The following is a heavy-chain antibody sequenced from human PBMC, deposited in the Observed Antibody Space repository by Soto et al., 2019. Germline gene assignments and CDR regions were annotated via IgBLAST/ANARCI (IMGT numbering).Heavy chain of an antibody. CDR2: ISGSGGST. CDR1: GFTFSNYG. J-gene: IGHJ3*02. Sequence: VQLVESGGGVVQPGRSLRLSCAASGFTFSNYGMHWVRQAPGKGLEWVSAISGSGGSTYYADSVKGRFTISRDNSKNTLYLQMNSLRAEDTAVYYCAKKRGISSWYRDAFDIWGQGTMVTVSS. V-gene: IGHV3-23*04. D-gene: IGHD6-13*01. CDR3: AKKRGISSWYRDAFDI.